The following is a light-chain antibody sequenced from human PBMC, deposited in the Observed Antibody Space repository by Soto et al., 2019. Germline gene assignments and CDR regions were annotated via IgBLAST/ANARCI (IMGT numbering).Light chain of an antibody. CDR3: LQHDRYPWT. Sequence: DIQLTQSPSALTASVRDRVTITCRASQGIRNDLAWYQQKSGKAPKRLIYDASSLQSGVPSRFSGSGFGTEFTLKISSLQLEDIATYYCLQHDRYPWTFGQGTKVDI. CDR2: DAS. J-gene: IGKJ1*01. CDR1: QGIRND. V-gene: IGKV1-17*01.